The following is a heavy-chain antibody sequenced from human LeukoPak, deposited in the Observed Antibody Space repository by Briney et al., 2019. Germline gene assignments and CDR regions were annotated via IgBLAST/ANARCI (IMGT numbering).Heavy chain of an antibody. J-gene: IGHJ2*01. V-gene: IGHV7-4-1*02. CDR1: GYTFTSYA. CDR3: ARVVPPPDIVVVPAARRGWYFDL. Sequence: GASVKVSCKASGYTFTSYAMNWVRQAPGQGLEWMGWINTNTGNPTYAQGFTGRFVFSLDTSVSTAYLQISSLKAEDTAVYYCARVVPPPDIVVVPAARRGWYFDLWGRGTLVTVSS. CDR2: INTNTGNP. D-gene: IGHD2-2*01.